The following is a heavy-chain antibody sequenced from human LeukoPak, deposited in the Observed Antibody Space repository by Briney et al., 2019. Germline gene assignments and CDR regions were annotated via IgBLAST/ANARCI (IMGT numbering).Heavy chain of an antibody. V-gene: IGHV3-21*01. CDR3: ARVGGYSGYDLAFEHYYYYMDV. CDR1: GFTFSSYS. Sequence: GGSLRLSCAASGFTFSSYSMNWVRQAPGKGLEWVSSISSSSSYIYYADSVKGRSTISRDNAKNSLYLQMNSLRAEDTAVYYCARVGGYSGYDLAFEHYYYYMDVWGKGTTVTVS. CDR2: ISSSSSYI. D-gene: IGHD5-12*01. J-gene: IGHJ6*03.